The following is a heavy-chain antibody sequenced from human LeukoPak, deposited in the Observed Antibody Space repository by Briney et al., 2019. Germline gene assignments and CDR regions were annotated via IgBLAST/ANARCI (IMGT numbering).Heavy chain of an antibody. J-gene: IGHJ5*02. CDR1: GFTFSSYA. CDR3: ARDRNYYDSSGYYELSWFDP. V-gene: IGHV3-30-3*01. D-gene: IGHD3-22*01. CDR2: ISYDGSNK. Sequence: GRSLRLSCAASGFTFSSYAMHWVRQAPGKGLEWVAVISYDGSNKYYADSEKGRFTISRDNSKNTLYLQMNSLRAEDTAVYYCARDRNYYDSSGYYELSWFDPWGQGTLVTVSS.